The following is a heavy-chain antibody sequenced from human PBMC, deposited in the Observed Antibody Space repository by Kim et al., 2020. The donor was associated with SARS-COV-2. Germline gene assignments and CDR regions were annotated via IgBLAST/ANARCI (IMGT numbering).Heavy chain of an antibody. CDR3: ARATPGNYYGSGSHDY. CDR2: IYYSGST. V-gene: IGHV4-59*01. D-gene: IGHD3-10*01. CDR1: GGSISSYY. J-gene: IGHJ4*02. Sequence: SETLSLTCTVSGGSISSYYWSWIRQPPGKGLEWIGYIYYSGSTNYNPSLKSRVTISVDTSKNQFSLKLSSVTAADTAVYYCARATPGNYYGSGSHDYWGQGTLVTVSS.